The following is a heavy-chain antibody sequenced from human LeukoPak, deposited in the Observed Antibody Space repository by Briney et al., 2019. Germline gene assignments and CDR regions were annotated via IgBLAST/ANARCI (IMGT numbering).Heavy chain of an antibody. J-gene: IGHJ5*02. CDR2: ISYDGSNK. CDR3: ARTGFRANYYGSGSYYNRNNWFDP. Sequence: GGSLRLSCAASGFTFSSYAMHWVRQAPGKGLEWVAVISYDGSNKYYADSVKGRFTISRDNAKNTLYLQMNSLRAEDTAVYYCARTGFRANYYGSGSYYNRNNWFDPWGQGTLVTVSS. D-gene: IGHD3-10*01. CDR1: GFTFSSYA. V-gene: IGHV3-30-3*01.